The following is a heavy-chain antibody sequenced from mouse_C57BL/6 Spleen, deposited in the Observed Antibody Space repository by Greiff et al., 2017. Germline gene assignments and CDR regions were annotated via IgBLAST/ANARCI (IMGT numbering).Heavy chain of an antibody. CDR3: AIRDSSGYAWFAY. D-gene: IGHD3-2*02. CDR1: GYTFTSYW. CDR2: IHPSDSDT. J-gene: IGHJ3*01. V-gene: IGHV1-74*01. Sequence: VQLQQPGAELVKPWSSVKVSCKASGYTFTSYWMHWLNHRPCQGLEWIGRIHPSDSDTNYNQKFKGKATLTVDKSSSTAYMQLSSLTSEDSAVYYCAIRDSSGYAWFAYWGQGTLVTVSA.